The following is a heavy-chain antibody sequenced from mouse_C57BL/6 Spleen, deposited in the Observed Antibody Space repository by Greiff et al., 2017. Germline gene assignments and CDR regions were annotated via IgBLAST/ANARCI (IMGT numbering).Heavy chain of an antibody. D-gene: IGHD1-1*01. V-gene: IGHV1-80*01. J-gene: IGHJ1*03. Sequence: VKVVESGAELVKPGASVKISCKASGYAFSSYWMNWVKQRPGKGLEWIGQIYPGDGDTNYNGKFKGKATLTADKSSSTAYMQLSSLTSEDSAVYFCARRELRYWYFDVWGTGTTVTVSS. CDR3: ARRELRYWYFDV. CDR1: GYAFSSYW. CDR2: IYPGDGDT.